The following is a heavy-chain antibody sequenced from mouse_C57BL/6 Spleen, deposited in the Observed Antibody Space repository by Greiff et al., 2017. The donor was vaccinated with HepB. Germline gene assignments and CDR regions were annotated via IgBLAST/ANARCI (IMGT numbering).Heavy chain of an antibody. CDR2: ISSGGSYT. Sequence: DVQLQESGGDLVKPGGSLKLSCAASGFTFSSYGMSWVRQTPDKRLEWVATISSGGSYTYYPDSVKGRFTISRDNAKNTLYLQMSSLKSEDTAMYYCARDFDYWGQGTTLTVSS. CDR3: ARDFDY. CDR1: GFTFSSYG. V-gene: IGHV5-6*01. J-gene: IGHJ2*01.